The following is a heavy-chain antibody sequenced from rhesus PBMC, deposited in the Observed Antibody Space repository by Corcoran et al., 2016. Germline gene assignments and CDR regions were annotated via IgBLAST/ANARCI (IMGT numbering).Heavy chain of an antibody. D-gene: IGHD6-31*01. J-gene: IGHJ4*01. CDR1: VHSISSPYV. Sequence: QVQLQESGPGRVKPSETLAPTGVVSVHSISSPYVGTWIPQPPGKGLEWIGYVGGNNGNSNYNPSLRSRVTISRDTPKNQFSLKLSSVTAADTAMYYCARYTSGWFAPNHWGQGVLVTVSS. CDR3: ARYTSGWFAPNH. CDR2: VGGNNGNS. V-gene: IGHV4-127*01.